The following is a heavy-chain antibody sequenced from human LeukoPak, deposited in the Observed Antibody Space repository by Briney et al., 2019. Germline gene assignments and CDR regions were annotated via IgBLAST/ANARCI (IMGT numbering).Heavy chain of an antibody. CDR3: AGEGGGYDLLFDY. D-gene: IGHD5-12*01. V-gene: IGHV1-2*02. Sequence: ASVTVSCKASGYTFTGYYMHWVRQAPGQGLEWMGWINPNSGGTNYAQKFQGRVTMTRDTSISTAYMELSRLRSDDTAVYYCAGEGGGYDLLFDYWGQGTLVTVSS. J-gene: IGHJ4*02. CDR2: INPNSGGT. CDR1: GYTFTGYY.